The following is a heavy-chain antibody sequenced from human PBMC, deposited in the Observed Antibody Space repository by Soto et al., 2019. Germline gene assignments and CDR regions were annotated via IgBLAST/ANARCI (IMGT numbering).Heavy chain of an antibody. J-gene: IGHJ5*02. CDR1: GFTFSSYW. Sequence: GGSLSLSSAGSGFTFSSYWMSWVRQAPGKGLEWVANIKQDGSEKYYVDSVKGRFTISRDNAKNSLYLQMNSLRAEDTAVYYCARDSGSSWYEWFDPWGQGTLVTVSS. D-gene: IGHD6-13*01. CDR2: IKQDGSEK. CDR3: ARDSGSSWYEWFDP. V-gene: IGHV3-7*01.